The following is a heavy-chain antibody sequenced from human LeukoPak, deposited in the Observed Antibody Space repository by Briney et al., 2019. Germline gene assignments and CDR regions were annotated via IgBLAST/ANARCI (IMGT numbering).Heavy chain of an antibody. CDR2: IWYDGSNK. D-gene: IGHD5-18*01. CDR1: GFTFSSYG. V-gene: IGHV3-33*01. Sequence: GGSLRLSCAASGFTFSSYGMHWVRQAPGKGLEWVAVIWYDGSNKYYADSVKGRFTISRDNSKNTLYLQMNSLRAEDTAVYFCARGRGDTYGYYFDYWGQGTLVTVSS. J-gene: IGHJ4*02. CDR3: ARGRGDTYGYYFDY.